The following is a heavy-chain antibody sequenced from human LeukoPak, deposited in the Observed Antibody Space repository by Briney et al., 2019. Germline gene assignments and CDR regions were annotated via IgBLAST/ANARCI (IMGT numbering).Heavy chain of an antibody. D-gene: IGHD3-10*01. Sequence: GGSLRLSCVASGFSFSISSLHWARQAPGKGLGWVAFMSYDGSNKNYADSVKGRFSISRDMSKNTVFLQMAGLKTEDTAGYYCARVRVPSRVLLPYFDYWGGGSLVTVSS. CDR2: MSYDGSNK. V-gene: IGHV3-30*03. J-gene: IGHJ4*02. CDR3: ARVRVPSRVLLPYFDY. CDR1: GFSFSISS.